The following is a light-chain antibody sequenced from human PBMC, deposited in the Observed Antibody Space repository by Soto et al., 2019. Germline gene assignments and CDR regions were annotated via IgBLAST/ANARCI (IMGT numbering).Light chain of an antibody. CDR1: QSIDTS. Sequence: DIQMTQSPSSLSASVGDRVTITCRASQSIDTSLNWYQQKPGKAPNLLIYAASSLQTGVPSRFSGGGSGTHFTLTISSLQPEDCATYYCQQSYISSCTFGPGTKVDIK. J-gene: IGKJ3*01. V-gene: IGKV1-39*01. CDR3: QQSYISSCT. CDR2: AAS.